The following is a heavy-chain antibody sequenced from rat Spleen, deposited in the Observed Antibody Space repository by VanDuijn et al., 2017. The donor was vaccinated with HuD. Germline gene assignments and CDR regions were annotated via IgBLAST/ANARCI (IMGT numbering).Heavy chain of an antibody. CDR1: GFTFSDYY. CDR3: ARLWVFDS. Sequence: EVQLVESGGGLVQPGRSLQLSCAASGFTFSDYYMAWVRQSPTKVLEWVASISTGGGNTYYRDSVKGRFTISRDNPERTLYLQMDSLRSEDTATYYCARLWVFDSWGQGVMVTVSS. J-gene: IGHJ2*01. V-gene: IGHV5-25*01. D-gene: IGHD1-7*01. CDR2: ISTGGGNT.